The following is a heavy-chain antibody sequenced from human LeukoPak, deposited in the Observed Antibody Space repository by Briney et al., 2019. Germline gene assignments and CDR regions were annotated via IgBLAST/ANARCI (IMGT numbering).Heavy chain of an antibody. J-gene: IGHJ4*02. Sequence: PGGSLRLSCAASGFSISSYALHWVRQAPGKGLQYVSGISNGGSIDYANSVKGRFTISRDSSKNTLYLQMGSLRPGDMAVYYCARDFSYGSGLDYWGQGILVTVSS. CDR1: GFSISSYA. CDR2: ISNGGSI. CDR3: ARDFSYGSGLDY. V-gene: IGHV3-64*01. D-gene: IGHD5-18*01.